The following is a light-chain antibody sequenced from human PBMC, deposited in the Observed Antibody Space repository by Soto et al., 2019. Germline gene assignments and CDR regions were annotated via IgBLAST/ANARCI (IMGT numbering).Light chain of an antibody. CDR1: NTDLGVYGY. CDR3: FSKISGFIYD. V-gene: IGLV2-14*01. J-gene: IGLJ1*01. Sequence: QSVLAQPASVAGSFGQSITLSCRGPNTDLGVYGYVSWYQHHPGNAPKLLIYDVNNRPSGISDRFSGSKSGDTASLTLSGLHGEHAAHYSCFSKISGFIYDFGTGTKVTVL. CDR2: DVN.